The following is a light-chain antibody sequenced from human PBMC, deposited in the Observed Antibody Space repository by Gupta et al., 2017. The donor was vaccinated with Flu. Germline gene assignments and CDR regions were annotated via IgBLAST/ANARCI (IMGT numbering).Light chain of an antibody. CDR3: SSCTSTSTLV. V-gene: IGLV2-14*01. CDR1: SSYIGSYNY. J-gene: IGLJ2*01. CDR2: AVT. Sequence: QSALTQPASVSGSPGQSITISCTGTSSYIGSYNYVSWYQQHPGQAPKLLIYAVTNRPSGVSNRFSGSKSGDTASLTISGLQAEDEADYYCSSCTSTSTLVFGGGTKLTVL.